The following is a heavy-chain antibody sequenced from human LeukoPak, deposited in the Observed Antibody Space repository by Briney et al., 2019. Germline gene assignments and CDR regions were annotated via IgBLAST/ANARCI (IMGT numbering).Heavy chain of an antibody. CDR1: GFTFSSYS. CDR2: ISSSSSTI. D-gene: IGHD5-24*01. J-gene: IGHJ4*02. V-gene: IGHV3-48*04. CDR3: AREAEMAYGGFDY. Sequence: GGSLRLSCAASGFTFSSYSMNWVRQAPGKGLEWVSYISSSSSTIYYADSVKGRFTISRDNTKNSLYLQMNSLRAEDTAVYYCAREAEMAYGGFDYWGQGTLVTVSS.